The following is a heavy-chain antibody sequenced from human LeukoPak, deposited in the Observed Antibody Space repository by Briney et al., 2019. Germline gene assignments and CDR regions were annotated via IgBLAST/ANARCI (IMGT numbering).Heavy chain of an antibody. CDR1: GFTFNSYS. CDR2: ISSSSNV. Sequence: GGSLRLSCAASGFTFNSYSVNWVRQAPGKGLEWISYISSSSNVYYADSVKGRFTISRDNTKNSLYLQMSSLRDDDTAVYYCARSPLLHSNAMDVWGQGTTVTVSS. D-gene: IGHD5-18*01. V-gene: IGHV3-48*02. CDR3: ARSPLLHSNAMDV. J-gene: IGHJ6*02.